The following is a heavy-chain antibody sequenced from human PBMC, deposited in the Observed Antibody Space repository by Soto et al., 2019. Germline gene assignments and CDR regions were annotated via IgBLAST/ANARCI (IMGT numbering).Heavy chain of an antibody. V-gene: IGHV3-30-3*01. CDR1: GFTFSSYA. J-gene: IGHJ4*02. CDR3: VSDFVVVPAAIGDY. Sequence: GALRRSCAASGFTFSSYAMHWVRQAPGTGLEWVAVISYDGSNKYYAHSVKGRVTISRANSQPSVYLKMDSLTAQDTAVYSRVSDFVVVPAAIGDYWGPGTLVTVS. CDR2: ISYDGSNK. D-gene: IGHD2-2*01.